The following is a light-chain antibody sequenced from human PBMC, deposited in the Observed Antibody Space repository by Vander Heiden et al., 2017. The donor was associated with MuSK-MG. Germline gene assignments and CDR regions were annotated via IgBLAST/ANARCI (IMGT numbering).Light chain of an antibody. Sequence: DIQLTQSPSFLSASVGDRVTITCRASQGISSYLAWYQQKPGKVPKLLLYAASTLQSGVPSRLSGSGSGTEFTLTIISLQPEDFATYYFQQLNSYPQTFGQGTKVELK. V-gene: IGKV1-9*01. CDR1: QGISSY. CDR3: QQLNSYPQT. J-gene: IGKJ1*01. CDR2: AAS.